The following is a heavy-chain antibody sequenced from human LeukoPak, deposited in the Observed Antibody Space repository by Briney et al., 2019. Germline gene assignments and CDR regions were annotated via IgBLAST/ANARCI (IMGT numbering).Heavy chain of an antibody. D-gene: IGHD2/OR15-2a*01. CDR1: GFTFTDYY. CDR2: IGPHSSAT. Sequence: ASMKVSCKSSGFTFTDYYIHWVRQAPGQGLEWMGYIGPHSSATSSPQEFQGRVTMTRDTSMSTAYMELARLTSDDTAVYYCAREGNGLLSKDFDYWGQGTLVTVSS. J-gene: IGHJ4*02. V-gene: IGHV1-2*02. CDR3: AREGNGLLSKDFDY.